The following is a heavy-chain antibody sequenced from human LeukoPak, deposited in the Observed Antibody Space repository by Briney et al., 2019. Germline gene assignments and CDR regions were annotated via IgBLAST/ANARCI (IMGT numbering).Heavy chain of an antibody. CDR3: ARELSARVDI. V-gene: IGHV3-9*01. Sequence: PGRSLRLSCAASGFSFNDYAMHWVRQAPGKGLEWVSGISWNSGRIGYADSVKGRFTISRDNAKNLLYLQINSLRVEDTAVYYCARELSARVDIWGQGTMVTVSS. CDR2: ISWNSGRI. D-gene: IGHD2/OR15-2a*01. CDR1: GFSFNDYA. J-gene: IGHJ3*02.